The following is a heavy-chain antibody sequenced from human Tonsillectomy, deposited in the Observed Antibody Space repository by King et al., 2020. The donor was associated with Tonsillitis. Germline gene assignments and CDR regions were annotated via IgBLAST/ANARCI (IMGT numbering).Heavy chain of an antibody. Sequence: VQLVESGGGLVQPGGSLRLSCAASGFTFSSYWMHWVRQAPGKGLVWVSRINSDGSSTSYADSVKGRFTISRDNAKNTLYLQMNSLRAEDTAVYYCARARCGGDCYSGGRRYFDLWGRGTLVTVSS. V-gene: IGHV3-74*01. CDR2: INSDGSST. D-gene: IGHD2-21*02. CDR1: GFTFSSYW. J-gene: IGHJ2*01. CDR3: ARARCGGDCYSGGRRYFDL.